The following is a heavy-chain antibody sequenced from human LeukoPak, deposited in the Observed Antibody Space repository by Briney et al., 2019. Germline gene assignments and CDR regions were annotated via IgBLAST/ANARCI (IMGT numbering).Heavy chain of an antibody. CDR2: IYYRGST. D-gene: IGHD3-10*01. Sequence: SETLSLTCAVSGVSISGSGHYWGWIRQPPGKGLEWIGYIYYRGSTYYNPSLKSRVTISIDTSKNQFSLRLSSVTAADTAVYYCARVRYGSGSLYYYYYYMDVWGKGTTVTISS. J-gene: IGHJ6*03. V-gene: IGHV4-39*01. CDR1: GVSISGSGHY. CDR3: ARVRYGSGSLYYYYYYMDV.